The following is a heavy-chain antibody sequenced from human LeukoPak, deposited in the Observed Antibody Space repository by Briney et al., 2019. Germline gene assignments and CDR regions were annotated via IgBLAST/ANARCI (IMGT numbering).Heavy chain of an antibody. J-gene: IGHJ4*02. CDR2: ISSSGSTI. D-gene: IGHD1-26*01. Sequence: GGSLTLSCAASGFTFNDYYMSWIRQAPGKGLEWVSYISSSGSTIYYADSVKGRFTISRDNAKNSLYLQMNSLRAEDTGVYYCARDQVSREASEIDYWGQGTLVTVSS. CDR1: GFTFNDYY. V-gene: IGHV3-11*04. CDR3: ARDQVSREASEIDY.